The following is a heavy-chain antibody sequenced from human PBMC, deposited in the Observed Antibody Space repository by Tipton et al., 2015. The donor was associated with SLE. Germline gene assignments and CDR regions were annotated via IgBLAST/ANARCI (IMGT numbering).Heavy chain of an antibody. CDR3: ARVGITGATWDWYFDL. CDR1: GGSISSSSYY. CDR2: IYYSGST. Sequence: TLSLTCTVSGGSISSSSYYWGWIRQPPGKGLEWIGYIYYSGSTNYNPSLKSRVTISVDTSKNQFSLKLSSVTAADTAVYYCARVGITGATWDWYFDLWGRGTLVTVSS. V-gene: IGHV4-61*05. D-gene: IGHD1-7*01. J-gene: IGHJ2*01.